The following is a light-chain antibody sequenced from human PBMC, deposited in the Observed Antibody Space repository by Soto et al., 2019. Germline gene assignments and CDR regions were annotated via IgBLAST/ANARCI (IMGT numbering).Light chain of an antibody. Sequence: QMTQSPSSLSASVGDTVTLTCRASQSVDNYLKWYQQKPGKAPGLLIYDASNLERGVPSRFSGSGSGTEFTLTVSSLQPDDFATFYCQQFHTFPWTFGQGTKVDIK. CDR2: DAS. CDR3: QQFHTFPWT. J-gene: IGKJ1*01. CDR1: QSVDNY. V-gene: IGKV1-13*02.